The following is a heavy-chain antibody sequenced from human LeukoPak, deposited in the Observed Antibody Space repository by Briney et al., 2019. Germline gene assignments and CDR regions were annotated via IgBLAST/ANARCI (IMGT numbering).Heavy chain of an antibody. D-gene: IGHD1-26*01. CDR2: INPNSGGT. CDR3: ARGAIVGAPYFDY. CDR1: GYTFTGYY. V-gene: IGHV1-2*02. J-gene: IGHJ4*02. Sequence: ASVKVSCKASGYTFTGYYMHWVRQAPGQGLEWMGWINPNSGGTNYAQKFQGRVTMTRDTSISTAYMELSRLRSDDTAAYYCARGAIVGAPYFDYWGQGTLVTVSS.